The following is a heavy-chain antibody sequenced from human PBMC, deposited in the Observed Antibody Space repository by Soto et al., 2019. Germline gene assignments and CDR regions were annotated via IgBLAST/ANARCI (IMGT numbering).Heavy chain of an antibody. Sequence: PSETLSLTCTVSSASISSSSYTWGWIRQPPGKGLVWIGSIYYSGSTYYNPSLNSRVTVSVDTSKNQFSLKVTSVTAAETAVYYCARLHGYCISSSCHGHYAMDVWGQGTTVT. CDR2: IYYSGST. CDR3: ARLHGYCISSSCHGHYAMDV. CDR1: SASISSSSYT. D-gene: IGHD2-2*01. J-gene: IGHJ6*02. V-gene: IGHV4-39*01.